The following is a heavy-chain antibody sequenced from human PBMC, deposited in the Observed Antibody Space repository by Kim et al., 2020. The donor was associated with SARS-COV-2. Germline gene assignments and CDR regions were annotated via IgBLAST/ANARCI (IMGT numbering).Heavy chain of an antibody. J-gene: IGHJ2*01. CDR2: IYGDDSA. CDR1: GVTVRGNY. CDR3: ATRSNDWYSWLLDL. Sequence: GGSLRLSCAASGVTVRGNYMTWVRQAPGKGLEWVSVIYGDDSADYADSVKGRFSISRDNYENTVYLQMQCLTAEDTGLYYCATRSNDWYSWLLDLWGRGTLITAS. V-gene: IGHV3-66*02. D-gene: IGHD3-9*01.